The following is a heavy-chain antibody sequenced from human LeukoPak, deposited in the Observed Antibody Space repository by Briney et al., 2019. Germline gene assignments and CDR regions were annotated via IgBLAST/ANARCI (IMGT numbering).Heavy chain of an antibody. D-gene: IGHD3-22*01. CDR1: GFTFSSYE. CDR2: ISSSGSTI. Sequence: SGGSLRLSCAASGFTFSSYEMNWVRQAPGKGLEWVSYISSSGSTIYYADSVKGRFTISRDNSKNSLYLQMNSLRAYDTAMYYCARSEWVGITTSWFDSWGQGTLVTVSS. V-gene: IGHV3-48*03. J-gene: IGHJ5*01. CDR3: ARSEWVGITTSWFDS.